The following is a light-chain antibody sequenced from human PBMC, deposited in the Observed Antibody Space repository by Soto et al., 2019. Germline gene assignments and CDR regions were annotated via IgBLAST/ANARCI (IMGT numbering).Light chain of an antibody. V-gene: IGKV3-20*01. CDR2: GGS. CDR3: QQYSRSRT. Sequence: VVTQSRGTLSLSPGERATLSCRASQSVSSNHLAWYQQKPGQAPRLLIYGGSSRATGIPVRFSGSGSETDFTLTITRLEPEDFAVYYCQQYSRSRTFGQGTTVDI. CDR1: QSVSSNH. J-gene: IGKJ1*01.